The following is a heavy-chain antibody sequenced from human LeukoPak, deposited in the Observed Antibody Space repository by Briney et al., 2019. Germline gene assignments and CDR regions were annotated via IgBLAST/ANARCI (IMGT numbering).Heavy chain of an antibody. J-gene: IGHJ4*02. V-gene: IGHV3-23*01. CDR1: GFTFSSYA. Sequence: GGSLRLSCAASGFTFSSYAMSWVRQAPGKGLEWVSAISGSGGSTYYADSVKGRFTISRDNSKNTLYLQMNSLRAEVTAVYYCAKDSNWYGKGGDFDYWGQGTLATVSS. CDR2: ISGSGGST. CDR3: AKDSNWYGKGGDFDY. D-gene: IGHD1-20*01.